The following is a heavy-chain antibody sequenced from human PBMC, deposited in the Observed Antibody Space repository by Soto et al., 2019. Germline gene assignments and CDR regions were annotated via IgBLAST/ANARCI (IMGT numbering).Heavy chain of an antibody. V-gene: IGHV4-34*01. CDR3: ARRRITMVRGFDY. J-gene: IGHJ4*02. D-gene: IGHD3-10*01. Sequence: SETLSLTCAVYGGSFSGYYWSWIRQPPGKGLEWIGEINHSGSTNYNPSLKSRVTISVDTSKNQFSLKLSSVTAADTAVYYCARRRITMVRGFDYWGQGTLVTVSS. CDR2: INHSGST. CDR1: GGSFSGYY.